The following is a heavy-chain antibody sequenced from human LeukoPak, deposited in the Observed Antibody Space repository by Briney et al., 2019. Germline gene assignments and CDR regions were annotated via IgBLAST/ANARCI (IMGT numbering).Heavy chain of an antibody. CDR3: AKNGDRGAYCSGGSCYPYYYYNMDV. CDR1: GFTFSSYW. D-gene: IGHD2-15*01. V-gene: IGHV3-74*01. Sequence: GGSLRLSCAASGFTFSSYWMHWVRQAPGKGLVWVSRLNTDGSTTRYADSVKGRFTISRDNAKNTLYLQMNSLRAEDTAIYYCAKNGDRGAYCSGGSCYPYYYYNMDVWGKGTTVTISS. J-gene: IGHJ6*03. CDR2: LNTDGSTT.